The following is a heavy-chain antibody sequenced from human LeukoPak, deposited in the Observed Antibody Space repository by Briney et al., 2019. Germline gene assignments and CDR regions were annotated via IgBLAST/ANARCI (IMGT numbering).Heavy chain of an antibody. J-gene: IGHJ6*02. V-gene: IGHV4-59*01. D-gene: IGHD1-26*01. Sequence: PSETLSLTCTVSGGSICSYYWSWIRQPPGKGLEWIGYIYYSGSTNYNPSLKSRVTISVDTSKNQFSLKLSSVTAADTAVYYCARVHPSGREGYYYYGMDVWGQGTTVTVSS. CDR2: IYYSGST. CDR3: ARVHPSGREGYYYYGMDV. CDR1: GGSICSYY.